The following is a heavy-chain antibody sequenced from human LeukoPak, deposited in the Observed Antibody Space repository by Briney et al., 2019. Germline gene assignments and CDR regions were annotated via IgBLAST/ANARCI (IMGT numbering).Heavy chain of an antibody. Sequence: WGSLRLSCAASGFTFDDYTMHWVRQAPGKGLEWVSFIIWPGGSTYYAYSVKGGFTIFRESSKNSLYLQMTSLRNDDTALYCCAKSAAPGLHPLFYYMDVWAKGTTVSVSS. J-gene: IGHJ6*03. CDR1: GFTFDDYT. CDR3: AKSAAPGLHPLFYYMDV. D-gene: IGHD2-15*01. V-gene: IGHV3-43*01. CDR2: IIWPGGST.